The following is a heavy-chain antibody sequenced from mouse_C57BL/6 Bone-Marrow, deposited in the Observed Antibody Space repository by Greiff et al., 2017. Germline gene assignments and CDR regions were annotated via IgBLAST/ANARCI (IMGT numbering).Heavy chain of an antibody. V-gene: IGHV1-69*01. J-gene: IGHJ2*01. CDR2: IEPSDSYT. Sequence: QVQLQQPGAELVMPGASVKLSCKASGYTFTSYWMHWVKQRPGQGLEWIGEIEPSDSYTNYNQKFKGKSTLTVDKSSSTAYMQLSSLTSEDSAVYYCARQDYDDGDYFDYWGQGTTLTVSS. D-gene: IGHD2-4*01. CDR1: GYTFTSYW. CDR3: ARQDYDDGDYFDY.